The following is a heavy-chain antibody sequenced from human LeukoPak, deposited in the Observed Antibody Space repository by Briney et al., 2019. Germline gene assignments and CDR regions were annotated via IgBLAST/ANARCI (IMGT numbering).Heavy chain of an antibody. CDR2: ISGGGDSI. V-gene: IGHV3-23*01. CDR3: AKCLGATFIDY. J-gene: IGHJ4*02. D-gene: IGHD1-26*01. Sequence: GGSLRLSCAASGFTFSNYAMSWVRQAPGKGLEWVSAISGGGDSIYYADSVKGRFTISRDNSKNTLYLQMNSLRAEDTAVYYCAKCLGATFIDYWGQGTLVTVSS. CDR1: GFTFSNYA.